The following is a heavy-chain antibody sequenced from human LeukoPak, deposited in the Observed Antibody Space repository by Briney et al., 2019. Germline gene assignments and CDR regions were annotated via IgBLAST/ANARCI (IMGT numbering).Heavy chain of an antibody. CDR2: ISGYNGHT. CDR3: ARVPNSRNTYGYNDK. V-gene: IGHV1-18*04. Sequence: GASVKVSCTASGYAFSDHGVNWVRQAPGQGLEWVGWISGYNGHTSYAQKFQGRVMVTTDRSTNTAYLELRSLRSDDTAVYYCARVPNSRNTYGYNDKWGQGTLVTVSS. D-gene: IGHD5-18*01. J-gene: IGHJ4*02. CDR1: GYAFSDHG.